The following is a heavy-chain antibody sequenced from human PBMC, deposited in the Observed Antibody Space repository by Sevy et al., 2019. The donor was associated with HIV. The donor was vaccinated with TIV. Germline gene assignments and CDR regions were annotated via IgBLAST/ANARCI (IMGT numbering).Heavy chain of an antibody. D-gene: IGHD3-3*01. J-gene: IGHJ4*02. Sequence: GGSLRLSCAASGFTFSSYAMHWVRQAPGKGLEWVAVISYDGSNKYYADSVKGRFTISRDNSKNTLYLQMNSLRAEDTAVYYCARGVYRGVTIFGVVTGFDYWGQGTLVNVSS. CDR2: ISYDGSNK. V-gene: IGHV3-30*04. CDR1: GFTFSSYA. CDR3: ARGVYRGVTIFGVVTGFDY.